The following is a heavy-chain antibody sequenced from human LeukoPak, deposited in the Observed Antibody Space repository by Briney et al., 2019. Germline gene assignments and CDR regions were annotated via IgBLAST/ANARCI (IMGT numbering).Heavy chain of an antibody. CDR3: AGYSYGYPKAFDI. J-gene: IGHJ3*02. CDR2: ISAYNGNT. CDR1: GYTFTSYG. Sequence: ASVKVSCKASGYTFTSYGISWVRQAPGQGLEWMGWISAYNGNTNYAQKLQGRVTMTTDTSTSTAYMELSRLRSDDTAVYYCAGYSYGYPKAFDIWGQGTMVTVSS. D-gene: IGHD5-18*01. V-gene: IGHV1-18*01.